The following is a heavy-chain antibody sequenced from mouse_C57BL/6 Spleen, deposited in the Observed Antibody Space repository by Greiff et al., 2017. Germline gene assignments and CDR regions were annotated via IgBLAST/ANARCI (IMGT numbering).Heavy chain of an antibody. CDR3: ARRGDGSSYGFAY. V-gene: IGHV1-20*01. CDR2: INPYNGDT. Sequence: VQLKESGPELVKPGDSVKISCKASGYSFTGYFMNWVMQSHGKSLEWIGRINPYNGDTFYNQKFKGKATLTIDKSSSTSHLEIRSLTSEDSAVYYCARRGDGSSYGFAYWGQGTLVTVSA. D-gene: IGHD1-1*01. J-gene: IGHJ3*01. CDR1: GYSFTGYF.